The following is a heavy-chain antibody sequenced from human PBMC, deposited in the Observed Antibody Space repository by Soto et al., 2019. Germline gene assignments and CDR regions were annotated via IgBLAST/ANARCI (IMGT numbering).Heavy chain of an antibody. D-gene: IGHD6-13*01. CDR1: GFTFSSNY. Sequence: EVQLVESGGGLIQPGGSLRVSCAASGFTFSSNYMSWVRQAPGKGLEWVSLIYSGGSTYYADSVKGRFTISRDNSKNTLYLQMSSLRAEDTAVYYCARWYSSSWYVGLGYWGRGTLVTVSS. J-gene: IGHJ4*02. CDR2: IYSGGST. V-gene: IGHV3-53*01. CDR3: ARWYSSSWYVGLGY.